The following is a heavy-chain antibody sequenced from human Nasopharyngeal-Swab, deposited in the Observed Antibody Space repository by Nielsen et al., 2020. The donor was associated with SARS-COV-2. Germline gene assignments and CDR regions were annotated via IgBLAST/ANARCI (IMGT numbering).Heavy chain of an antibody. J-gene: IGHJ2*01. V-gene: IGHV3-21*01. D-gene: IGHD6-13*01. CDR3: ARDPLSSWHAIGNWYIDL. Sequence: GESLKISCAASGFTFSSYSMNWVRQAPGKGLEWVSSVSSTSSYIYYADSLKGRFTISRDNAKNSLYLQLNSLRAEDTAVYYCARDPLSSWHAIGNWYIDLWCRGTLVTVSS. CDR1: GFTFSSYS. CDR2: VSSTSSYI.